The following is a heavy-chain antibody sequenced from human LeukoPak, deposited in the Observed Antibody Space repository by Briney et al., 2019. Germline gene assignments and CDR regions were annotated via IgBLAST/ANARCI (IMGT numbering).Heavy chain of an antibody. CDR2: INHSGST. J-gene: IGHJ5*02. CDR3: ARGGYSYGRLKNWFDP. D-gene: IGHD5-18*01. CDR1: GGSFRGYY. V-gene: IGHV4-34*01. Sequence: SETLSLTCAVYGGSFRGYYWSWIRQPPGKGLEWIGEINHSGSTNYNPSLKSRVTISVDTSKNQFSLKLSSVTAADTAVYYCARGGYSYGRLKNWFDPWGQGTLVTVSS.